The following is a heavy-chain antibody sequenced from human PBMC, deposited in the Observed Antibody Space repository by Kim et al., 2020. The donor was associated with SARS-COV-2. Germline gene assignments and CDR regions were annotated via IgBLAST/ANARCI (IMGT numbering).Heavy chain of an antibody. CDR1: GGSFSGYY. V-gene: IGHV4-34*01. D-gene: IGHD3-10*01. CDR2: INHSGST. Sequence: SETLSLTCAVYGGSFSGYYWSWIRQPPGKGLEWIGEINHSGSTNYNPSLKSRVTISVDTSKNQFSLKLSSVTAADTAVYYCARGPRFKRYYYGSGSYYGGDYYYGMDVWGQGTTVTVSS. CDR3: ARGPRFKRYYYGSGSYYGGDYYYGMDV. J-gene: IGHJ6*02.